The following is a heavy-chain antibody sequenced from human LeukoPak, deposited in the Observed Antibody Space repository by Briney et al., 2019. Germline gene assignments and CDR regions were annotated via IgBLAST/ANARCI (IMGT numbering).Heavy chain of an antibody. CDR1: GYTFTGYY. D-gene: IGHD6-13*01. CDR2: INPSSGGT. J-gene: IGHJ4*02. V-gene: IGHV1-2*02. Sequence: GASVKVSCKASGYTFTGYYMHWVRQAPGQGLEWMGWINPSSGGTNYAQKFRGRVTMTRDTSISTAYMELSRLRPDDTAVYYCASSPDVIAADYWGQGTLVTVSS. CDR3: ASSPDVIAADY.